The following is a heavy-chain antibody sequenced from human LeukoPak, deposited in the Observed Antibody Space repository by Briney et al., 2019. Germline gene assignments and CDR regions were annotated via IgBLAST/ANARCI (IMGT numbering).Heavy chain of an antibody. CDR1: AFSFSGSW. J-gene: IGHJ3*02. Sequence: GGSLILSCTASAFSFSGSWMSWVRHLPGKGLEWLADMDPDGSTIVYVDSVKGRFTISRNNAKNSVYLQMDGLRAEDTAVYYCARDPLNGALDIWGQGTLVTVSS. CDR2: MDPDGSTI. CDR3: ARDPLNGALDI. V-gene: IGHV3-7*01.